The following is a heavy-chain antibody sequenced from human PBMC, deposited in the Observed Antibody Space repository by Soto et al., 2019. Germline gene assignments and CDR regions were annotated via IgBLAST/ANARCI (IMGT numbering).Heavy chain of an antibody. Sequence: SVKVSCKASGGTFSSYAISWVRQAPGQGLEWMGGINPIFGTANYAQKFQGRVRINADDSTSTAYMELSSLRSEDTDVYFCARGHRSSSWIQLWLPGGLFDPWGQGTLVTVSS. J-gene: IGHJ5*02. V-gene: IGHV1-69*13. CDR2: INPIFGTA. D-gene: IGHD5-18*01. CDR3: ARGHRSSSWIQLWLPGGLFDP. CDR1: GGTFSSYA.